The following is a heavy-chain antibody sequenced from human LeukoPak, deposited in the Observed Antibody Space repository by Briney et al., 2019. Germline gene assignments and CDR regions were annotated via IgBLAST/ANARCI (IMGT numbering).Heavy chain of an antibody. CDR3: ARPTTVVTQEDY. CDR2: IRYDGSNK. V-gene: IGHV3-30*02. D-gene: IGHD4-23*01. J-gene: IGHJ4*02. CDR1: GFTFRSYG. Sequence: GGSLRLSCAASGFTFRSYGMHWVRQAPGKGLEWVAFIRYDGSNKHYADSVKGRFTISRDNSKNTLYLQMNSLRAEDTAVYYCARPTTVVTQEDYWGQGTLVTVSS.